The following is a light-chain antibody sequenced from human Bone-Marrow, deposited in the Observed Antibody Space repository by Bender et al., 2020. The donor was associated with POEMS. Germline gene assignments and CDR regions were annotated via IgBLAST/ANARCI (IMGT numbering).Light chain of an antibody. Sequence: QSALTQPASVSGSPGQSITISCTGTSSDVGGYNYVSWYQHRPGRAPKLMIYDVSARPSGVSNRFSGSKSGNTASLTISGLQAEDEADYYCTAWDTSLSVWMFGGGTKLTVL. J-gene: IGLJ3*02. CDR1: SSDVGGYNY. V-gene: IGLV2-14*03. CDR3: TAWDTSLSVWM. CDR2: DVS.